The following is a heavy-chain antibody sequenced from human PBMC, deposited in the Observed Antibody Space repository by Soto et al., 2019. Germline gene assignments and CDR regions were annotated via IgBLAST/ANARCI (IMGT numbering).Heavy chain of an antibody. D-gene: IGHD3-3*01. J-gene: IGHJ4*02. CDR1: GGSISSGGYS. CDR3: AGGYYDDY. V-gene: IGHV4-30-2*01. CDR2: IYHSGNT. Sequence: SETLSLTCAVSGGSISSGGYSWSWIRQPPGKGLEWIGYIYHSGNTYYNPSLKSRVTMSVDRSKNQFSLKLSSVTAADTAVYYCAGGYYDDYWGQRTLVTVST.